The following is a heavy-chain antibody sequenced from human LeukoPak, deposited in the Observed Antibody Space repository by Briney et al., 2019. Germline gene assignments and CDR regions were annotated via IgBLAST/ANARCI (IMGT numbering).Heavy chain of an antibody. CDR2: MNPNSGNT. D-gene: IGHD5-18*01. J-gene: IGHJ4*02. CDR3: ARSPSRERKWIQLWSPNFDY. Sequence: ASVKVSCKASGYTFTSYDINWVRQATGQGLEWMGWMNPNSGNTGYAQKFQGRVTMNRNTSISTAYMELSSLRSEDTAVYYCARSPSRERKWIQLWSPNFDYWGQGTLVTVSS. CDR1: GYTFTSYD. V-gene: IGHV1-8*01.